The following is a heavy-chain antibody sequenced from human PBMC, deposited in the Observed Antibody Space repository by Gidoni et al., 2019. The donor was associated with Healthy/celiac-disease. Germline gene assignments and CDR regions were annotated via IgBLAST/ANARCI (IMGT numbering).Heavy chain of an antibody. V-gene: IGHV1-18*01. CDR1: GYTFTSYG. CDR2: ISAYNGNT. D-gene: IGHD6-13*01. Sequence: QVQLVQSGAEVKKPGASVKVSCKASGYTFTSYGISWVRQAPGQGLEWMGWISAYNGNTNYAQKLQGRVTMTTDTSTSTAYMELRSLRSDDTAVYYCAREAAAGIHNWFYYYYGMDVWGQGTTVTVSS. J-gene: IGHJ6*02. CDR3: AREAAAGIHNWFYYYYGMDV.